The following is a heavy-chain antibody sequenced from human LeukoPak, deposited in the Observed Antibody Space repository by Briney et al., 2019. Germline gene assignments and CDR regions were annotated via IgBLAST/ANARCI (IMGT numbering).Heavy chain of an antibody. CDR1: GFTFSSYS. CDR2: ISSSSSYI. V-gene: IGHV3-21*01. Sequence: GGSLRLSCAASGFTFSSYSMNWVRQAPGKGLEWVSSISSSSSYIYYADSVKGRFTISRDNAKNSLYLQINSLRDEDTAVYYCARDREYYCDSSGNLDYWGQGTLDTVSS. J-gene: IGHJ4*02. CDR3: ARDREYYCDSSGNLDY. D-gene: IGHD3-22*01.